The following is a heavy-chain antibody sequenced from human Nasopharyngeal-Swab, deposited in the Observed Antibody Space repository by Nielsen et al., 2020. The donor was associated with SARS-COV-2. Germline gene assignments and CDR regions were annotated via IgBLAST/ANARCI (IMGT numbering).Heavy chain of an antibody. CDR3: ARDKGYDSGGYYYGPDYFDY. V-gene: IGHV3-33*01. CDR1: GFTFSSYG. J-gene: IGHJ4*02. D-gene: IGHD3-22*01. CDR2: IWYDGSNK. Sequence: GESLKISCAASGFTFSSYGMHWVRQAPGKGLEWVAVIWYDGSNKYYADSVKGRFTISRDNSKNTLFLQMNSLRAEDTVVYYCARDKGYDSGGYYYGPDYFDYWGQGTLVTVSS.